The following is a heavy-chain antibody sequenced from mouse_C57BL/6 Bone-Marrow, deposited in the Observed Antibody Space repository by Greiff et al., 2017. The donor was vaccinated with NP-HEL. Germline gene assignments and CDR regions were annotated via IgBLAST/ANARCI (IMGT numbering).Heavy chain of an antibody. CDR3: ARDLLLTGTSLDY. CDR1: GFTFSSYA. CDR2: ISDGGSYT. J-gene: IGHJ4*01. Sequence: DVKLQESGGGLVKPGGSLKLSCAASGFTFSSYAMSWVRQTPEKRLEWVATISDGGSYTYYPDNVKGRFTISRDNAKNNLYLQMSHLKSEDTAMYYCARDLLLTGTSLDYWGQGTSVTVSS. V-gene: IGHV5-4*01. D-gene: IGHD4-1*01.